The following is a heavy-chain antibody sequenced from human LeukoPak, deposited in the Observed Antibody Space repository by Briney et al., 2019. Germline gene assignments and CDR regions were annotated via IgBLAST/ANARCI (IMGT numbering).Heavy chain of an antibody. Sequence: PGGSLRLSCAASGFTFSSYWMSWVRQAPGKGLEWVASIKQDGSEKYYVDSVKGRFTISRDNAKNSLYLQMNSLRAEDTAVYYCARGQTYYDFWSGSEYYFDYWGQGTLVTVSS. V-gene: IGHV3-7*01. CDR3: ARGQTYYDFWSGSEYYFDY. CDR1: GFTFSSYW. J-gene: IGHJ4*02. D-gene: IGHD3-3*01. CDR2: IKQDGSEK.